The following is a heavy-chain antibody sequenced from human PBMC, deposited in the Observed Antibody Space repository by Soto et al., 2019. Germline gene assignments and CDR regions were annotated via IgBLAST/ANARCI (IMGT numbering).Heavy chain of an antibody. D-gene: IGHD1-26*01. V-gene: IGHV2-26*01. CDR3: ARALREGLPIYYFDS. J-gene: IGHJ4*02. Sequence: QVTLKESGPVLVKPTEPLTLTCTVSGFSLSKARMGVSWIRQPPGQALEWLAHIFWNAERSYNTSLKSRLTNSRDTSKSQVVLTMTNGDPVDTGTYFCARALREGLPIYYFDSWGQGTLVTVSS. CDR1: GFSLSKARMG. CDR2: IFWNAER.